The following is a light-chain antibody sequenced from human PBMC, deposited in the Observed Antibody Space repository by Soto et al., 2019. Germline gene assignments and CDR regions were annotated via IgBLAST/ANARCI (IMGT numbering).Light chain of an antibody. Sequence: DIVMTQSPDSLAVSLGERATINCKSSQSVLYSSNNKNYLAWYQQKPVQPPKLLIYWASTRESGVPDRFSGSGCGTDFTLSISSLQAEDGAVYYGQQYYSTPWTFGQGTKVEIK. CDR3: QQYYSTPWT. V-gene: IGKV4-1*01. CDR1: QSVLYSSNNKNY. CDR2: WAS. J-gene: IGKJ1*01.